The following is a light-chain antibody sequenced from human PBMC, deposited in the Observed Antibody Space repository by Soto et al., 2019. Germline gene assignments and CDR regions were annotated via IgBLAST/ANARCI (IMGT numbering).Light chain of an antibody. CDR3: QHYNSYSEA. CDR2: GAS. CDR1: QSVSSNF. J-gene: IGKJ1*01. V-gene: IGKV3-20*01. Sequence: EIVLTQSPGTLSLSPGERTTLSCRASQSVSSNFLDWYQQKPGQAPRLLIYGASSRATGIPDRFSGSGSGTEFTLTISSLQPDDFATYYCQHYNSYSEAFGQRTNVDI.